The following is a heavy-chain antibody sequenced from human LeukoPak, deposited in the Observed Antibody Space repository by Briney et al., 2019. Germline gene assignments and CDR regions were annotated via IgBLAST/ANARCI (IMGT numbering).Heavy chain of an antibody. CDR2: IYYSGST. V-gene: IGHV4-59*01. Sequence: SETLSLTCTVSGGSISSYYWSWIRQPPGKGLEWIGYIYYSGSTNYNPSLKSRVTISVKTSKNQFSLKLSSVTAADTAVYYCARDTSAGKWFGELYYYYYYMDVWSKGTTVTISS. J-gene: IGHJ6*03. D-gene: IGHD3-10*01. CDR1: GGSISSYY. CDR3: ARDTSAGKWFGELYYYYYYMDV.